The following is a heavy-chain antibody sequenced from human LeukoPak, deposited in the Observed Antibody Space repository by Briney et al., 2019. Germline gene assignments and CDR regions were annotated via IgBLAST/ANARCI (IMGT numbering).Heavy chain of an antibody. D-gene: IGHD5-18*01. V-gene: IGHV3-30*04. Sequence: GGSLRLSCAASGFTFSSYAMSWVRQAPGKGLEWVAVISYDGSNKYYADSVKGRFTISRDNSKNTLYLQMNSLRAEDTAVYYCARESPSYGPPARYFDYWGQGTLVTVSS. CDR1: GFTFSSYA. J-gene: IGHJ4*02. CDR2: ISYDGSNK. CDR3: ARESPSYGPPARYFDY.